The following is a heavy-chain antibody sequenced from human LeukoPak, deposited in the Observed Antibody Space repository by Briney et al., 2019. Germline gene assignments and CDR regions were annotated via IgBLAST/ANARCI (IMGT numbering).Heavy chain of an antibody. Sequence: RGSLKLSCAASGFTFSGSAMHWVRQASGKGLEWVGRIRSKANSYATAYPASVKGRFTISRDDSKNTAYLQMNSLKTEDTAVYYCTRLWSRGPPGFWSQGTLVTVSS. V-gene: IGHV3-73*01. J-gene: IGHJ4*02. D-gene: IGHD3-3*01. CDR1: GFTFSGSA. CDR2: IRSKANSYAT. CDR3: TRLWSRGPPGF.